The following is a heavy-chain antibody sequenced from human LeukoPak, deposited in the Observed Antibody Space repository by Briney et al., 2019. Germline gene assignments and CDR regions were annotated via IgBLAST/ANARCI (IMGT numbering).Heavy chain of an antibody. D-gene: IGHD3-10*01. CDR1: GGSISSGDYY. CDR2: IYYSGTT. Sequence: SETLSLTCTVSGGSISSGDYYWSWIRQPPGKGLEWIGYIYYSGTTYYNPSLKSRVTISLDTSQNQFSLRLSSVTAADTAVYFCARGPYGSGSYYWGQGTLVTVSS. V-gene: IGHV4-30-4*01. J-gene: IGHJ4*02. CDR3: ARGPYGSGSYY.